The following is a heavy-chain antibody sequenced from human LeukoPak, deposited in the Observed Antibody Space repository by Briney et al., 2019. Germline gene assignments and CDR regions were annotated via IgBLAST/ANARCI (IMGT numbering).Heavy chain of an antibody. D-gene: IGHD2-21*02. V-gene: IGHV3-7*01. Sequence: GGSLRLSCAASGFTFSNYWMSWVRQAPGKGLEWVANIKDFGSEKYYVDSVKGRFTLSRDNAKNSLYLQMNSLRAEDTALYYCVRTRVVVTAYFDYWGQGTLVTVSS. J-gene: IGHJ4*02. CDR3: VRTRVVVTAYFDY. CDR1: GFTFSNYW. CDR2: IKDFGSEK.